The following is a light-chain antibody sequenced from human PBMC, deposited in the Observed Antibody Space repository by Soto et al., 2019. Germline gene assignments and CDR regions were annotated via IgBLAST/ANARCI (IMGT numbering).Light chain of an antibody. J-gene: IGKJ3*01. V-gene: IGKV1-39*01. CDR1: QNIGSF. CDR2: AAS. CDR3: QQSHSDPG. Sequence: DIQMTQSPSSLSASVGDRVTITCRASQNIGSFLNWYQQKPGKAPRLLIYAASSLQSGVPSRFSGSGSGTDLALTISSLKHEDFETSYCQQSHSDPGFGPGTKVDIK.